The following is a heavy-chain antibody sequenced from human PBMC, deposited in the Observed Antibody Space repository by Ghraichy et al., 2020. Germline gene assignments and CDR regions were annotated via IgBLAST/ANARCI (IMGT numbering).Heavy chain of an antibody. CDR1: GFTFSSYS. J-gene: IGHJ4*02. CDR2: ISSSSSYI. Sequence: GESLNISCAASGFTFSSYSMNWVRQAPGKGLEWVSSISSSSSYIYYADSVKGRFTISRDNAKNSLYLQMNSLRAEDTAVYYCARVGDSRFFDYWGQGTLVTVSS. D-gene: IGHD3-22*01. CDR3: ARVGDSRFFDY. V-gene: IGHV3-21*01.